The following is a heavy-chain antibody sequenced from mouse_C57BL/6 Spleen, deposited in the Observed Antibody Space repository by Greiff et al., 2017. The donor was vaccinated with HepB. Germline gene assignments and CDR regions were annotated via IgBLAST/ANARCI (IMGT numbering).Heavy chain of an antibody. CDR1: GYTFTSYW. CDR3: ARSAVVAEDYYAMDY. Sequence: VQLQQPGAELVKPGASVKLSCKASGYTFTSYWMQWVKQRPGQGLEWIGEIDPSDSYTNYNQKFKGKATLTVDTSSSTAYMQLSSLTSEDSAVYYCARSAVVAEDYYAMDYWGQGTSVTVSS. D-gene: IGHD1-1*01. CDR2: IDPSDSYT. J-gene: IGHJ4*01. V-gene: IGHV1-50*01.